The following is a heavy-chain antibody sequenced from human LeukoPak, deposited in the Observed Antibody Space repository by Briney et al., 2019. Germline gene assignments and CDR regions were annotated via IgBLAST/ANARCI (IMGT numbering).Heavy chain of an antibody. CDR3: ARDGEYCSSTSCPPHNWFDP. Sequence: ASVKVSCKASGYTFTGYYMHWVRQAPGQGLEWMGWINPNSGGTNYAQKFQGRVTMTRDTSISTAYVELSRLRSDDTAVYYCARDGEYCSSTSCPPHNWFDPWGQGTLVTVSS. CDR1: GYTFTGYY. D-gene: IGHD2-2*01. V-gene: IGHV1-2*02. J-gene: IGHJ5*02. CDR2: INPNSGGT.